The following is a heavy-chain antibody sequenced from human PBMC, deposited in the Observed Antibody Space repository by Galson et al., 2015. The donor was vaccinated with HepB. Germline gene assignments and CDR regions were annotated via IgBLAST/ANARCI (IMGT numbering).Heavy chain of an antibody. CDR2: ISYDGSNK. CDR3: AKDPSPYGDPYGGGY. D-gene: IGHD4-17*01. Sequence: SLRLACAASGFTVSSYGMHWVHQAPGKGLEWVAVISYDGSNKYYADSVKGRFTISRDNSKNTLYLQMNSLRAEDTAVYYCAKDPSPYGDPYGGGYWGQGTLVTVSS. V-gene: IGHV3-30*18. J-gene: IGHJ4*02. CDR1: GFTVSSYG.